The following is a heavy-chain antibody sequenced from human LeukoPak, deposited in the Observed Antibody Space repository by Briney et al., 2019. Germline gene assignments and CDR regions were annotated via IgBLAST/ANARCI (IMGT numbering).Heavy chain of an antibody. CDR1: GGSISSYY. CDR3: ARVTYDSSGYYYGGDYYYMDV. J-gene: IGHJ6*03. CDR2: IYTSGSI. Sequence: SETLSLTCTVSGGSISSYYWSWIRQPAGKGLEWIGRIYTSGSINYNPSLKSRVTMSVDTSKNQFSLKLSSVTAADTAVYYCARVTYDSSGYYYGGDYYYMDVWGKGTTVTISS. D-gene: IGHD3-22*01. V-gene: IGHV4-4*07.